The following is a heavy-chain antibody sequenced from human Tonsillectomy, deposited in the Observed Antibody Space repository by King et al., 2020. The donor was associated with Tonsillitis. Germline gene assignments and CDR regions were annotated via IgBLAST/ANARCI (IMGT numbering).Heavy chain of an antibody. CDR3: ARDRVGTTLSTSYGMDV. J-gene: IGHJ6*02. Sequence: QLQESGPGLVKPSQTLSLTCTVSGGSIRSGDDYWTWIRQLPGKGLEWIGYIYHRGGTYYNPSLRSRITISVDTSKNQVSLKLSSVTAADTAVYYCARDRVGTTLSTSYGMDVWGQGTTVIVSS. CDR2: IYHRGGT. CDR1: GGSIRSGDDY. D-gene: IGHD1-26*01. V-gene: IGHV4-31*03.